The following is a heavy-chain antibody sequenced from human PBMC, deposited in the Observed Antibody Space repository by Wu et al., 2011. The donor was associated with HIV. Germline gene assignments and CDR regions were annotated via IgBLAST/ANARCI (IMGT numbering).Heavy chain of an antibody. D-gene: IGHD2-15*01. J-gene: IGHJ4*02. Sequence: QVQLVQSGAEVKKPGASVKVSCKASGYIFTSYGINWVRQAPGQGLEWMGWISAYNGDTDYAQKFQGRVTMTTDTSTSTTYMELRSLRSDDTAVYYCATGPLKDRVPFDYWGQGTPGHRLL. CDR2: ISAYNGDT. V-gene: IGHV1-18*01. CDR1: GYIFTSYG. CDR3: ATGPLKDRVPFDY.